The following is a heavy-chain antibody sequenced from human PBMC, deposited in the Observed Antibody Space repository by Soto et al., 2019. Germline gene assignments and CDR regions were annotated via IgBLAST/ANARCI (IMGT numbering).Heavy chain of an antibody. CDR3: AREVITMVRGVIDYYYYYGMDV. J-gene: IGHJ6*02. V-gene: IGHV3-48*02. D-gene: IGHD3-10*01. Sequence: GGSLRLSCAASGFTFSSYSMNWVRQAPGKGLEWVSYISSSSSTIYYADSVKGRFTISRDNAKNSLYLQMNSLRDEDTAVYYCAREVITMVRGVIDYYYYYGMDVRGQGTTVTGSS. CDR2: ISSSSSTI. CDR1: GFTFSSYS.